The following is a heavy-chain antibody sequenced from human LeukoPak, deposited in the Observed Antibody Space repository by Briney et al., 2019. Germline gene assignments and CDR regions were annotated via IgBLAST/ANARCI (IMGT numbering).Heavy chain of an antibody. J-gene: IGHJ4*02. CDR1: GGSFSGYY. Sequence: PSETLSLTCAVYGGSFSGYYWSWIRQPPGKGLEWIGEINHSGSTNYNPSLKSRVTISVDTSKNQFSLKLSSVTAADTAVYYCAKSGKRDGYNDYWGQGTLVTVSS. CDR3: AKSGKRDGYNDY. D-gene: IGHD5-24*01. V-gene: IGHV4-34*01. CDR2: INHSGST.